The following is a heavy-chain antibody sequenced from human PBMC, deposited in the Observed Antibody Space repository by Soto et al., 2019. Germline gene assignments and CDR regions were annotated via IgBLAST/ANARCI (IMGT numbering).Heavy chain of an antibody. Sequence: SETLSLTCAVSGGSFSGYYWRWIRQPPGKGLEWIGEINHSGSTNYNPSLKSRVTISVDKSKNQFSLKLSSVTAADTAVYYCARLRFGELGGYYYYYMDVWGKGTTVTVSS. CDR2: INHSGST. D-gene: IGHD3-10*01. J-gene: IGHJ6*03. V-gene: IGHV4-34*01. CDR3: ARLRFGELGGYYYYYMDV. CDR1: GGSFSGYY.